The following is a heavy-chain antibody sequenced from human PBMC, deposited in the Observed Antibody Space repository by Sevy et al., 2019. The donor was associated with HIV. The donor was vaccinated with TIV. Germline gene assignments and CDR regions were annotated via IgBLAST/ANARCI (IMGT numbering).Heavy chain of an antibody. CDR1: GFTFSSYW. Sequence: GGSLKISCAPSGFTFSSYWMSWVRQAPGKGLEWVANIRHGGGEKYYVDSVKGRVTNSRDNAKNSLYLQMDSLRVEDTAVYYCARAIAVGGSGFDYWGQGTLVTVSS. CDR2: IRHGGGEK. V-gene: IGHV3-7*04. D-gene: IGHD6-19*01. CDR3: ARAIAVGGSGFDY. J-gene: IGHJ4*02.